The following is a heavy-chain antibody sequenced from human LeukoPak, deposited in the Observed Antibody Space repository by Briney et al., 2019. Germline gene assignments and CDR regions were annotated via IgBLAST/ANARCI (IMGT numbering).Heavy chain of an antibody. Sequence: GGSLRLSCAASGFTFSSYGMHWVRQAPGKGLEWEAVISYDGSNKYYADSVKGRFTISRDNSKNTLYLQMNSLRAEDTAVYYCAKDPGSSFGWYFDLWGRGTLVTVSS. CDR3: AKDPGSSFGWYFDL. J-gene: IGHJ2*01. CDR1: GFTFSSYG. CDR2: ISYDGSNK. V-gene: IGHV3-30*18. D-gene: IGHD6-13*01.